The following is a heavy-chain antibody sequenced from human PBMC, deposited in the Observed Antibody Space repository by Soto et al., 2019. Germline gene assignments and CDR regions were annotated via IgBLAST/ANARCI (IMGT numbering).Heavy chain of an antibody. CDR2: IIPMYGTA. CDR3: ARDFPAQWYYDILTGSIGMDV. D-gene: IGHD3-9*01. J-gene: IGHJ6*02. V-gene: IGHV1-69*01. CDR1: GGTFSSYA. Sequence: QVQLVQSGAEVKKPRSSVKVSCKASGGTFSSYATCSVRQDPGQGLEWMGGIIPMYGTANYAAKFKGRITITAEESTSTAYRELSSLRSEDTAVDYCARDFPAQWYYDILTGSIGMDVWGQGTTVTVSS.